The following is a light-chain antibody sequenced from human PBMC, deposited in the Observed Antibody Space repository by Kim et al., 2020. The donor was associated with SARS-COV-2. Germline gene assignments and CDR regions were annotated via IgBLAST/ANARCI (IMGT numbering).Light chain of an antibody. CDR1: KLGDKY. Sequence: VAPGQTASITCSGDKLGDKYACWYQQKPGQSPVLVIYQDRKRPSGIPERFSGSNSGNTATLTISGTQAMDEADYYCQAWDSSTVVFGGGTQLTVL. J-gene: IGLJ2*01. CDR3: QAWDSSTVV. CDR2: QDR. V-gene: IGLV3-1*01.